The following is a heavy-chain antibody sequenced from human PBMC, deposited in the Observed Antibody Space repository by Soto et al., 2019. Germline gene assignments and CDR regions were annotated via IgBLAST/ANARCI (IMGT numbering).Heavy chain of an antibody. Sequence: QVHLVQSGAEVKKPGASVKVSCKSSGYTFVNYAICWVRQAPGQGLEWMGCISAYNGNTDYAQKLQGRVTMTSDTSTTTDYMELRSLISDDTAVYFCAREAGSGSYYPFDYWGQGTLVTVSS. CDR2: ISAYNGNT. CDR1: GYTFVNYA. D-gene: IGHD3-10*01. J-gene: IGHJ4*02. CDR3: AREAGSGSYYPFDY. V-gene: IGHV1-18*01.